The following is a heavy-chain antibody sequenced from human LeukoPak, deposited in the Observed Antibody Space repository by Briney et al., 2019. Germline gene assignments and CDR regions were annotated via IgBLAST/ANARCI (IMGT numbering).Heavy chain of an antibody. J-gene: IGHJ4*02. CDR3: AHSDYGSGIPSGY. Sequence: SETLSLTCAVYGGSFSGYYWSWIRQPPGKGLEWIGEINHSGSTNYNPSLKSRVTISVDTSKNQFSLKLSSVTAADTAVYYCAHSDYGSGIPSGYWGQGTLVTVSS. D-gene: IGHD3-10*01. CDR2: INHSGST. CDR1: GGSFSGYY. V-gene: IGHV4-34*01.